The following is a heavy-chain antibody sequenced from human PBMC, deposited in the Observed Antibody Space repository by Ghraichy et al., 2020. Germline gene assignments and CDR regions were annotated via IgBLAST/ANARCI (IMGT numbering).Heavy chain of an antibody. V-gene: IGHV4-34*01. Sequence: SETLSLTCAVYGGSFSGYYWSWIRQPPGKGLEWIGEINHSGSTNYNPSLKSRVTISVDTSKNQFSLKLSSVTAADTAVYYCARGNQGGKLRDWYFDLWGRGTLVTVSS. J-gene: IGHJ2*01. CDR2: INHSGST. CDR1: GGSFSGYY. D-gene: IGHD4-23*01. CDR3: ARGNQGGKLRDWYFDL.